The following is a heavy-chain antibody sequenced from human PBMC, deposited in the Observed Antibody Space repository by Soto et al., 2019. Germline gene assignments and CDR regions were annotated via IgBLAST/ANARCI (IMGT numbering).Heavy chain of an antibody. CDR2: IYHSGST. J-gene: IGHJ4*02. Sequence: SETLSLTCAVSGGSISSGGYSWSWIRQPPXKGLEWIGYIYHSGSTYYNPSLKSRVTISVDRSKNQFSLKLSSVTAADTAVYYCARVRSVVRGVISPVYYFDYWGQGTLITVSS. CDR3: ARVRSVVRGVISPVYYFDY. V-gene: IGHV4-30-2*01. CDR1: GGSISSGGYS. D-gene: IGHD3-10*01.